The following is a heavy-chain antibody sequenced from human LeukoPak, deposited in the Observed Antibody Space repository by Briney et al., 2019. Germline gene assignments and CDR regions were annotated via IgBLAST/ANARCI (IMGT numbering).Heavy chain of an antibody. D-gene: IGHD3-22*01. V-gene: IGHV1-18*01. CDR1: GYTFTSYG. J-gene: IGHJ4*02. CDR3: ARATVAHYYDSSGYYL. Sequence: GASVKVSCMASGYTFTSYGISWVRQAPGQGLEWMGWISAYNGNTNYAQKLQGRVTMTTDTSTSTAYMELRSLRSDDTAVYYCARATVAHYYDSSGYYLWGQGTLVTVSS. CDR2: ISAYNGNT.